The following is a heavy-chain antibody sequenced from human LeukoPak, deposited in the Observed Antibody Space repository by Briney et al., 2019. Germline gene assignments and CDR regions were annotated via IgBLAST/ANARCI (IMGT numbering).Heavy chain of an antibody. CDR3: ARDGGRYLAD. Sequence: PSETLSLTCTVSGGSISSGGYYWSWIPQHPGKGLEWIGYIYYSGSTYYNPSLRSRVTISVDTSKNHYSLKLSSVTAADKAVYYCARDGGRYLADWGQGTLVTVSS. CDR1: GGSISSGGYY. V-gene: IGHV4-31*03. D-gene: IGHD3-16*01. CDR2: IYYSGST. J-gene: IGHJ4*02.